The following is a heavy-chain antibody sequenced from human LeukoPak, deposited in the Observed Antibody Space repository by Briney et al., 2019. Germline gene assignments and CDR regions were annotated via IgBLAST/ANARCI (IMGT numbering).Heavy chain of an antibody. CDR1: GFTFSTFA. J-gene: IGHJ4*02. Sequence: GGSLRLSCAASGFTFSTFAMIWVRQPPGKGLEWVSSIFPSGGEIHYADSVRGRFTISRDNSKSTLSLQMNSLRAEDTAIYYCAKWGCSGSDCYPFDYWGQGTLVTVSS. CDR3: AKWGCSGSDCYPFDY. V-gene: IGHV3-23*01. D-gene: IGHD2-21*02. CDR2: IFPSGGEI.